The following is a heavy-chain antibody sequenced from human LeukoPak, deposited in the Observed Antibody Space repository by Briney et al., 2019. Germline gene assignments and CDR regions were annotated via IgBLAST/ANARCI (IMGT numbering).Heavy chain of an antibody. V-gene: IGHV1-2*02. D-gene: IGHD2-15*01. CDR2: INPKSGGT. Sequence: ASVKVSCKSSGYTFTASYIHWVRQAPGQGLEWTGWINPKSGGTNFAQKFQGRVTMTTDTSISTGYMELTSLRSDDTAVYYCARRVTADSGYEFWGQGTLVTVSS. J-gene: IGHJ4*02. CDR1: GYTFTASY. CDR3: ARRVTADSGYEF.